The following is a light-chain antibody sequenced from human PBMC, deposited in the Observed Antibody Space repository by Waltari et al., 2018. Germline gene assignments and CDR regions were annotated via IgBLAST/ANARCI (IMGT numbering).Light chain of an antibody. CDR3: HKYNSFYPWT. Sequence: IQITQSPSTLSSSLGGRVTITFRASQNISTFFAWYQQKPGKTPKILIYKAANLESGVPSRFSGSGSATELTLTISSTQPDDFASYYCHKYNSFYPWTFGQGTKVEIK. V-gene: IGKV1-5*03. CDR2: KAA. J-gene: IGKJ1*01. CDR1: QNISTF.